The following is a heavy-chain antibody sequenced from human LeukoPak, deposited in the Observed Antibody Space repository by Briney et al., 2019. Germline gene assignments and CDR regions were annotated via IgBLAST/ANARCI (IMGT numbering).Heavy chain of an antibody. J-gene: IGHJ4*02. CDR1: GHTFSGNY. CDR3: AGGSGDYSPDY. CDR2: TNPNSGGT. Sequence: ASVKVSCKASGHTFSGNYMHWVRQAPGQGLEWMGWTNPNSGGTNYAQKFQGRVTMTRDTSISTAYMELSRLRSDDTAVYYCAGGSGDYSPDYWGQGTLVTVPS. D-gene: IGHD3-22*01. V-gene: IGHV1-2*02.